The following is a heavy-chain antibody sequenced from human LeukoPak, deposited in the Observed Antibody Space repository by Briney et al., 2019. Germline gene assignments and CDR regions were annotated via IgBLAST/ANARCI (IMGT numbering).Heavy chain of an antibody. V-gene: IGHV4-59*01. J-gene: IGHJ6*02. CDR1: GGSITSYY. D-gene: IGHD3-22*01. CDR2: IYYSGST. Sequence: SETLSLTCPVSGGSITSYYWGWIRQPPGRGLEWIGYIYYSGSTSYNPSLKSRVTISVDMSKNQFSLNLSSVTAADTAVYYCARDSTYYYDSSGFYYNYHGMDVWGQGTTVTVSS. CDR3: ARDSTYYYDSSGFYYNYHGMDV.